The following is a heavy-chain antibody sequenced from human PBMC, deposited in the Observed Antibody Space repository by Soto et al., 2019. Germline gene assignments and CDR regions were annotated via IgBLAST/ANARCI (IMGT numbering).Heavy chain of an antibody. CDR1: GGSFSGYY. V-gene: IGHV4-34*01. J-gene: IGHJ4*02. CDR2: INHSGST. Sequence: SETLSLTCAVYGGSFSGYYWSCIRQPPGKGLEWIGEINHSGSTNYNPSLKSRVTISVDTSKNQFSLKLSSVTAAGTAVYYCARGRAMAPFDYSGQGTMVTVSS. D-gene: IGHD5-18*01. CDR3: ARGRAMAPFDY.